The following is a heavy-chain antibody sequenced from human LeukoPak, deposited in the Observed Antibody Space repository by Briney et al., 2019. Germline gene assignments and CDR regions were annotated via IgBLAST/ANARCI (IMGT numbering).Heavy chain of an antibody. CDR1: GFTVSSDY. V-gene: IGHV3-66*01. CDR2: IYSGGNT. D-gene: IGHD1-14*01. CDR3: ARSLRSNLRFEN. Sequence: GGSLTLSCAASGFTVSSDYMNWVRQAPGKGLEWVSVIYSGGNTYYADSVKGRFTFSRDTSKNTVYLQMNSLRAEDTAVYFCARSLRSNLRFENGGQGILVIVSS. J-gene: IGHJ4*02.